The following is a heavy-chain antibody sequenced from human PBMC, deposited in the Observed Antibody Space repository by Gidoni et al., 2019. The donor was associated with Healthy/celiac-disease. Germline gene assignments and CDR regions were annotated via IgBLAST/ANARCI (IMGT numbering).Heavy chain of an antibody. J-gene: IGHJ4*02. Sequence: QVQLVESGGGVVQPGRSLRLSCAASGFTFSSYAMHWVRQAPGKGLEWVAVISYDGSNKYYADSVKGRFTISRDNSKNTLYLQMNSLRAEDTAVYYCARDNGDYYFDYWGQGTLVTVSS. CDR2: ISYDGSNK. V-gene: IGHV3-30-3*01. CDR3: ARDNGDYYFDY. CDR1: GFTFSSYA. D-gene: IGHD4-17*01.